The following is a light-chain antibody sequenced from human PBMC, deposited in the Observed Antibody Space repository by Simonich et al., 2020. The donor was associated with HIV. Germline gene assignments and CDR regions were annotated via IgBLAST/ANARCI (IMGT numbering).Light chain of an antibody. CDR2: TVS. CDR1: SGDVGGYNY. V-gene: IGLV2-8*01. Sequence: QSALTQPASVSGSPGQSITISCTGTSGDVGGYNYVSWYQQHPGKVPKLMIYTVSKRPSGVPDRFSGSKSGNTASLTVSGLQAEDEADYYCSSYAGSNNLVFGGGTKLTVL. J-gene: IGLJ3*02. CDR3: SSYAGSNNLV.